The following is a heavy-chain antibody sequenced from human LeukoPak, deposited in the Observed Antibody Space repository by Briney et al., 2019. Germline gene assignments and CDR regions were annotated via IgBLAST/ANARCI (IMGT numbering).Heavy chain of an antibody. CDR2: IYSGGST. V-gene: IGHV3-66*01. CDR1: GFTVSSNY. CDR3: ASRGSSWYDSIDY. D-gene: IGHD6-13*01. J-gene: IGHJ4*02. Sequence: GGSLRLSCAASGFTVSSNYMSWVRQAPGKGLEWVSVIYSGGSTYYADSVKGRFTISRDNSKNTLYLQMNSLRAEDTAVNYCASRGSSWYDSIDYWGQGTLVTVSS.